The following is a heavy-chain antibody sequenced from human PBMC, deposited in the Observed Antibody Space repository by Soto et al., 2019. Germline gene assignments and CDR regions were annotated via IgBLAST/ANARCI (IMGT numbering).Heavy chain of an antibody. CDR1: GGSISSGGYY. CDR2: IYYSGST. CDR3: ARDHSHRTTSSKDGGYYYYYGMDV. V-gene: IGHV4-31*03. D-gene: IGHD4-4*01. Sequence: QVQLQESGPGLVKPSQTLSLTCTVSGGSISSGGYYWSWIRQHPGKGLEWIGYIYYSGSTYYNPSLKSRVTISVDTSKNQFSLKLSSVTAADTAVYYCARDHSHRTTSSKDGGYYYYYGMDVWGQGTTVTVSS. J-gene: IGHJ6*02.